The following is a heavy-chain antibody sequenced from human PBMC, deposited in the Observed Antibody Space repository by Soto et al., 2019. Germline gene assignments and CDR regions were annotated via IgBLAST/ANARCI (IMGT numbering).Heavy chain of an antibody. D-gene: IGHD3-3*01. V-gene: IGHV4-59*08. CDR3: AIRYDFWSGYLYYYYVDV. CDR2: IYYSGST. Sequence: QVQLQESGPGLVKPSETLSLTCTVSGGSISSYYWSWIRQPPGKGLEWIGYIYYSGSTNYNPSLRCLVTISVDPAKIHFSLKLSSVTAAATAVYYCAIRYDFWSGYLYYYYVDVWGKGTTVTVSS. J-gene: IGHJ6*03. CDR1: GGSISSYY.